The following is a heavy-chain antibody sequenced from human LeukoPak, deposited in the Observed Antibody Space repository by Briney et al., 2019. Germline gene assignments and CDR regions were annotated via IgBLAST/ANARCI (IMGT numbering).Heavy chain of an antibody. D-gene: IGHD3-22*01. V-gene: IGHV1-69*13. CDR3: ARRWVPGIVDEYYYYYMDV. CDR2: IIPIFGTA. CDR1: GGTFSSYA. Sequence: SVKVSCKASGGTFSSYAISWVRQAPGQGLEWMGGIIPIFGTANYAQKFQGRVTITADESTSTAYMELSSLRSEDTAVYYCARRWVPGIVDEYYYYYMDVWGKGTTVTVSS. J-gene: IGHJ6*03.